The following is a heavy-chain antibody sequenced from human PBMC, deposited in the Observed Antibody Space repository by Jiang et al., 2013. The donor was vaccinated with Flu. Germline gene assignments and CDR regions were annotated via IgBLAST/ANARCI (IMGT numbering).Heavy chain of an antibody. D-gene: IGHD2-21*01. CDR2: IIPILGIT. V-gene: IGHV1-69*04. CDR1: GGSFTSFS. CDR3: AREQRRTELWGGLLQALDY. Sequence: SGAEVKKPGSSVKVSCKASGGSFTSFSFSWVRQAPGQGPEWMAMIIPILGITNYAQRFQGRVTITADTSTRTVYMELNSLTSDDTAVYYCAREQRRTELWGGLLQALDYWGQGTLVTVSS. J-gene: IGHJ4*02.